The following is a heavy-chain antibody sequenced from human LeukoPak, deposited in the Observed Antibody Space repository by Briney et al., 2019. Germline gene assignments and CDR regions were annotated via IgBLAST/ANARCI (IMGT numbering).Heavy chain of an antibody. CDR1: GESISGNY. CDR3: AKYSGGSYYNWFDP. Sequence: PSETLSLTCIVSGESISGNYWCWIRQPVGKGLEWIGRIDTSGSVDYISSLNGRVTMSVDTSKNQFSLKLHSVTAADTAVYYCAKYSGGSYYNWFDPWGQGTLVTVAS. D-gene: IGHD1-26*01. CDR2: IDTSGSV. J-gene: IGHJ5*02. V-gene: IGHV4-4*07.